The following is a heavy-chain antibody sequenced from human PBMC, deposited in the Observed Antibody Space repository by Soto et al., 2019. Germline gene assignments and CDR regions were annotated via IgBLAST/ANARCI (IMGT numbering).Heavy chain of an antibody. Sequence: SSVKVSFKASGGTFSSYAISWVRQAPGQGLDWMGGIIPIFGTANYAQKFQGRVTITADESTSTSYMELSSLRSEDTAVYYCASDRGIAVAGAFDIWGQGTMVPVSS. CDR3: ASDRGIAVAGAFDI. V-gene: IGHV1-69*13. J-gene: IGHJ3*02. CDR2: IIPIFGTA. D-gene: IGHD6-19*01. CDR1: GGTFSSYA.